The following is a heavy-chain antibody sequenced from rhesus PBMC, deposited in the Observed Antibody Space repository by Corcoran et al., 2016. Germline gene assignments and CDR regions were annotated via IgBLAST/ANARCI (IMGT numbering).Heavy chain of an antibody. V-gene: IGHV4S14*01. CDR2: IYGSGGRN. CDR3: ARWGDCSGIYCDDY. D-gene: IGHD2-27*01. CDR1: GGSISGYYY. J-gene: IGHJ4*01. Sequence: QVQLQESGPGLVKPSETLSLTCAVSGGSISGYYYWSWIRQPPGKGLEWIGSIYGSGGRNSLTPSLTSRVTLSVATSKSQFSLKLSAVTAADTAVYYCARWGDCSGIYCDDYWGQGVLVTVSS.